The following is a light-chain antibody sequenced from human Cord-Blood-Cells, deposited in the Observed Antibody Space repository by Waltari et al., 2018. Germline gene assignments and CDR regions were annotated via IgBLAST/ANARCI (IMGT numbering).Light chain of an antibody. CDR3: QQYNSYPYS. CDR2: KAS. V-gene: IGKV1-5*03. CDR1: QSISSW. J-gene: IGKJ2*03. Sequence: DIQMTQSPSTLSASVGDRVTITCRASQSISSWLAWYQQKPGKATKLLIYKASSLESGVPSRFSGSGSGTGFTLTISSLQPDDFATYYCQQYNSYPYSFGQGTKLEIK.